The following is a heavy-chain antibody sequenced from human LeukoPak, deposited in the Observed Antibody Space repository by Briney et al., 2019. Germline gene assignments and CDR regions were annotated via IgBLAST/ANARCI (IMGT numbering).Heavy chain of an antibody. CDR2: IKQDGSKK. D-gene: IGHD5-24*01. CDR3: TRVGYIDEGIDY. Sequence: GGSLRLSCVASGLTVSSYSMNWVRQAPGKGLEWVANIKQDGSKKSYVDSVKGRFTISRDNAKNSLYLQMNSLRAEDTAIYYCTRVGYIDEGIDYWGQGTLVTVSS. CDR1: GLTVSSYS. J-gene: IGHJ4*02. V-gene: IGHV3-7*04.